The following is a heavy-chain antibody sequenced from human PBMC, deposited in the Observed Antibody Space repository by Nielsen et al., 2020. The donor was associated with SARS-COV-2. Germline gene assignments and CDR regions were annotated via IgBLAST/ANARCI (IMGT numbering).Heavy chain of an antibody. D-gene: IGHD2-15*01. J-gene: IGHJ4*02. CDR3: ASGGYCSGGSCYSIFDY. V-gene: IGHV1-69*13. CDR1: GYTFTGYY. CDR2: IIPIFGTA. Sequence: SVKVSCKASGYTFTGYYMHWVRQAPGQGLEWMGGIIPIFGTANYAQKFQGRVTITADESTSTAYMELSSLRSEDTAVYYCASGGYCSGGSCYSIFDYWGQGTLVTVSS.